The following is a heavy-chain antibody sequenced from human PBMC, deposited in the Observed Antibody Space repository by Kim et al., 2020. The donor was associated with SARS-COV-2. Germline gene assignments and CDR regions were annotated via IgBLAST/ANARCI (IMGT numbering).Heavy chain of an antibody. Sequence: SETLSLTCAVYGGSFSGYYWSWIRQPPGKGLEWIGEINHSGSTNYNPSLKSRVTISVDTSKNQFSLKLSSVTAADTAVYYCARLPHPNSPRDFQHWGQGTLVTVSS. CDR1: GGSFSGYY. J-gene: IGHJ1*01. CDR2: INHSGST. V-gene: IGHV4-34*01. CDR3: ARLPHPNSPRDFQH.